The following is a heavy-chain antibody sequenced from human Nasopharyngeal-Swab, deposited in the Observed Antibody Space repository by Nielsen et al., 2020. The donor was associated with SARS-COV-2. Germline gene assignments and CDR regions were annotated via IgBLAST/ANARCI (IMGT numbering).Heavy chain of an antibody. V-gene: IGHV1-24*01. CDR1: GYTLTELS. Sequence: ASVKVSCKVSGYTLTELSMHWVRQAPGKGLEWMGGFDPEDGETIYAQKFQGRVTMTEDTSTDTACMELSSLRSEDTAVYCCATDRIAAAGDLDYWGQGTLVTVSS. CDR3: ATDRIAAAGDLDY. J-gene: IGHJ4*02. D-gene: IGHD6-13*01. CDR2: FDPEDGET.